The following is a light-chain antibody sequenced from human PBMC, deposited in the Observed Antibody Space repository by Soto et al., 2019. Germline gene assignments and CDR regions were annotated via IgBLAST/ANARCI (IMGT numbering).Light chain of an antibody. CDR2: DAS. J-gene: IGKJ5*01. CDR3: QQYNNWPPIT. CDR1: QSVSSY. V-gene: IGKV3-11*01. Sequence: EIVLTQSPATLSLSPGERATLSCRASQSVSSYLAWYQQKPGQAPRLLVYDASNRATDVPPRFSGSGSGTDFTLTISSLEPEDFAVYYCQQYNNWPPITFGQGTRLEI.